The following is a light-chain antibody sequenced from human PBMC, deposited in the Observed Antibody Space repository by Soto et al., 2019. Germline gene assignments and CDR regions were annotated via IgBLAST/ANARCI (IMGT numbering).Light chain of an antibody. CDR1: SSDVGGYNY. CDR3: SSYTSTSTSV. CDR2: EVS. J-gene: IGLJ2*01. Sequence: QSALTQPASVSGSPGQSITISCTGTSSDVGGYNYVSWYQHHPGKAPKLIIYEVSNRPSGVSNRFSGSKSGNTASLTISGLQAEDEADYYCSSYTSTSTSVFGTGTKLTVL. V-gene: IGLV2-14*01.